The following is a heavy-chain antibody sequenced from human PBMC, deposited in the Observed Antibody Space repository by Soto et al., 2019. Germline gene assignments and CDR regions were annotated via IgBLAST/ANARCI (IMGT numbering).Heavy chain of an antibody. Sequence: ASVKVSCKASGYTFTSYGISWVRQAPGQGLEWMGWISAYNGNTNYAQKLQGRVTMTTDTSTSTAYMELRSLRSDDTAVYYCARDKRMTTGINYPFDYWGQGTLVTVSS. CDR1: GYTFTSYG. D-gene: IGHD4-17*01. CDR3: ARDKRMTTGINYPFDY. CDR2: ISAYNGNT. V-gene: IGHV1-18*01. J-gene: IGHJ4*02.